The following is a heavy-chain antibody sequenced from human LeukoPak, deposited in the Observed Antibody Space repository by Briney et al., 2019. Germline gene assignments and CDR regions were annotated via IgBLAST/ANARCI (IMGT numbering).Heavy chain of an antibody. Sequence: GESLKISCKGSGYSFTSYWIGWVRQMPGKGLEWMGIIYPADSDIRYRPSVQGQVTISADKSISTAYLQWSSLKASDTAMYYCARHLRGGSYHGPTIDYWGQGTLVTVSS. V-gene: IGHV5-51*01. CDR3: ARHLRGGSYHGPTIDY. CDR1: GYSFTSYW. D-gene: IGHD1-26*01. J-gene: IGHJ4*02. CDR2: IYPADSDI.